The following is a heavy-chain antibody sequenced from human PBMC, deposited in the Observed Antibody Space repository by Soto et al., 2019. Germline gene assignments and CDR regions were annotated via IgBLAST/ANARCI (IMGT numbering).Heavy chain of an antibody. CDR3: ARAGFDWLSGGYYYYGMDV. Sequence: TSETLSLTCTVSGGSISSGDYYWSWIRQPPGKGLEWIGYIYYSGSTYYNPSLKSRVTISVDTSKNQFSLKLSSVTAADTAVYYCARAGFDWLSGGYYYYGMDVWGQGTTVTVSS. J-gene: IGHJ6*02. CDR2: IYYSGST. D-gene: IGHD3-9*01. CDR1: GGSISSGDYY. V-gene: IGHV4-30-4*01.